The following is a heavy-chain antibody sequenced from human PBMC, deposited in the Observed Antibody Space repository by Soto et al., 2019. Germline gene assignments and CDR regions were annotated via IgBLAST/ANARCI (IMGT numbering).Heavy chain of an antibody. CDR1: GGSFSGYY. J-gene: IGHJ4*02. D-gene: IGHD1-1*01. CDR3: ARGCGTIFDY. V-gene: IGHV4-34*01. CDR2: INHSGST. Sequence: QVQLQQWGAGLLKPSETLSLTCAVYGGSFSGYYWNWIRQPPGKGLEWIGEINHSGSTNYNPSLKSRVTISVDTSKNQFSLKLSSVTAAGTAVYYCARGCGTIFDYWGQGTLVTVSS.